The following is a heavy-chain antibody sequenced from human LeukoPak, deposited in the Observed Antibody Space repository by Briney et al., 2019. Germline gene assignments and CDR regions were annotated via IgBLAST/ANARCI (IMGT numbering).Heavy chain of an antibody. CDR3: ASTYGSGSYFGF. J-gene: IGHJ4*02. CDR2: IYNSGST. Sequence: SETLSLTCTVSGGFISGHYWTWIRQPPGKGLEWIGYIYNSGSTKYSPSLKSRVTISVDTSKNQFSLKLSSVTAADTAVYYCASTYGSGSYFGFWGQGTLVTVSS. CDR1: GGFISGHY. V-gene: IGHV4-59*11. D-gene: IGHD3-10*01.